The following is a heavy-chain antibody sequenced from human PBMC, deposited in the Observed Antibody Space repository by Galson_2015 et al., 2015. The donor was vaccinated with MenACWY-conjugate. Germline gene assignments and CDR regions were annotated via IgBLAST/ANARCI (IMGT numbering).Heavy chain of an antibody. CDR3: ARRRGLQYYDSGDGSDSYFDY. V-gene: IGHV4-39*01. J-gene: IGHJ4*02. D-gene: IGHD3-22*01. CDR1: GGSISSSSYY. CDR2: IYYSGST. Sequence: ETLSLTCTVSGGSISSSSYYWGWIRQPPGKGLEWIGSIYYSGSTYYNPSLKSRVTISVDTSKNQFSLKLSSVTAADTAVYYCARRRGLQYYDSGDGSDSYFDYWGQGTLVTVSS.